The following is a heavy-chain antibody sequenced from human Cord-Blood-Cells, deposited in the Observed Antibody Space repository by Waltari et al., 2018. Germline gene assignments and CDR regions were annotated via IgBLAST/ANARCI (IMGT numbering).Heavy chain of an antibody. CDR1: GFTFSSYA. Sequence: EVQLLESGGGLVQPGGYLRLSCAASGFTFSSYAMSWVRQAPGKGRQGVSAISGSGCSTYYADSVKGRFTISRDNSKNTLYLQMNSLRAEDTAVYYCAKEGEEYYFDYWGQGTLVTVSS. J-gene: IGHJ4*02. D-gene: IGHD2-21*01. CDR2: ISGSGCST. V-gene: IGHV3-23*01. CDR3: AKEGEEYYFDY.